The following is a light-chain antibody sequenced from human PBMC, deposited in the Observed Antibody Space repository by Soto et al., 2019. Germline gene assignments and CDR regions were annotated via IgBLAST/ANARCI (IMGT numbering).Light chain of an antibody. CDR2: GAS. CDR3: QQYGSSLLT. J-gene: IGKJ4*01. CDR1: QSVSSSY. V-gene: IGKV3-20*01. Sequence: EIVLTQSPGTLSLSPGERATLSCRASQSVSSSYLAWYQQKPGQAPRLLIYGASSRATGIPDRFSGSGSGTDFTLTISRLEPDDFAVYYWQQYGSSLLTFGGGTKVEIK.